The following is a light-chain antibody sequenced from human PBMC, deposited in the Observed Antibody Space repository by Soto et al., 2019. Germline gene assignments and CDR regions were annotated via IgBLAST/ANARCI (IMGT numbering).Light chain of an antibody. CDR1: RSNIGSGFD. V-gene: IGLV1-40*01. CDR2: GNN. Sequence: QLVLTQPPSVSGAPGQSVTIPCTGSRSNIGSGFDVHWYQQVPGTAPKLLILGNNNRPSGVPDRFSGSKSGSSASLAIAGLQAEDEADYFCQSYDNSLRVLFGGGTKLTVL. J-gene: IGLJ2*01. CDR3: QSYDNSLRVL.